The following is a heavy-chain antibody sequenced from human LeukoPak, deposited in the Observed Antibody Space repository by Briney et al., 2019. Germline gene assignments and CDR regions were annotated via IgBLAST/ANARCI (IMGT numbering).Heavy chain of an antibody. J-gene: IGHJ5*02. CDR2: IYYSGST. D-gene: IGHD3-10*01. V-gene: IGHV4-59*12. CDR3: ARGLGYGSGSYYLGMNWFDP. Sequence: PSETLSLTCTVSGGSISSYYWSWIRQPPGKGLEWIGYIYYSGSTNYNPSLKSRVTISVDTSKNQFSLKLSSVTAADTAVYYCARGLGYGSGSYYLGMNWFDPWGQGTLVTVSS. CDR1: GGSISSYY.